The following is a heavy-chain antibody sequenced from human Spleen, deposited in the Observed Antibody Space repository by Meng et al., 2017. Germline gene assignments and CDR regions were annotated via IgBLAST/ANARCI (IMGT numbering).Heavy chain of an antibody. CDR1: GFTFSDYY. CDR2: ISSSGSTI. Sequence: GESLKISCAASGFTFSDYYMSWIRQAPGKGLEWVSYISSSGSTIYYADSVKGRFTISRDNAKNSLYLQMNSLRAEDTAAYYCARSDFWGSYRYTGHFDYWGQGTLVTVSS. V-gene: IGHV3-11*01. CDR3: ARSDFWGSYRYTGHFDY. J-gene: IGHJ4*02. D-gene: IGHD3-16*02.